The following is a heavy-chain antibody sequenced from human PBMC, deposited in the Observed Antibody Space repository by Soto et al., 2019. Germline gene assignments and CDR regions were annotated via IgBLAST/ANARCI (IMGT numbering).Heavy chain of an antibody. Sequence: QVQLEQSGAEVKKPGSSVKVSCKASGGSFSNFVISWVRQAPGQGLEWMGGIIPNFGTTHYAQKFQGKVTITADETKRTASLELSGRTSEDTSVYYCARDVVGEATIRYWCQGTLVTVSS. D-gene: IGHD5-12*01. CDR2: IIPNFGTT. CDR1: GGSFSNFV. V-gene: IGHV1-69*01. J-gene: IGHJ4*02. CDR3: ARDVVGEATIRY.